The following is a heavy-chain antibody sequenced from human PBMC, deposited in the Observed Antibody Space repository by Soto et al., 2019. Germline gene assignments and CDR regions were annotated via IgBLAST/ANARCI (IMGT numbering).Heavy chain of an antibody. J-gene: IGHJ6*02. Sequence: QVQLVESGGGVVQPGRSLRLSCAASGFTFSSYAMHWVRQAPGKGLERVAVISYDGRNKYYEDSVKGRFTISRDNSKNTLYLEMNSLRVEDTAVYHCVRDTAYCSGGTCSSSHDMDVWGQGTTVTVSS. V-gene: IGHV3-30*04. CDR3: VRDTAYCSGGTCSSSHDMDV. CDR1: GFTFSSYA. CDR2: ISYDGRNK. D-gene: IGHD2-15*01.